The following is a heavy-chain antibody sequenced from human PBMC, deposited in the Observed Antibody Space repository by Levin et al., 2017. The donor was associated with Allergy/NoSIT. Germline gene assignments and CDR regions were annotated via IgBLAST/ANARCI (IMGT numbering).Heavy chain of an antibody. CDR1: GFSVSGSY. D-gene: IGHD4-17*01. J-gene: IGHJ6*02. CDR2: IYGGSGT. CDR3: ARGLHGDYVGVYVMDV. Sequence: GESLKISCEVSGFSVSGSYMTWVRQAPEKGLEWVSVIYGGSGTNHADSVKGRFTVSRDNSKNTLYLQMNSLRVEDTAVYYCARGLHGDYVGVYVMDVWGQGTAVTVSS. V-gene: IGHV3-66*01.